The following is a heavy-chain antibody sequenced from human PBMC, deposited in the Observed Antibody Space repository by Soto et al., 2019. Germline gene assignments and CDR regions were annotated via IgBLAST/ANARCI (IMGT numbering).Heavy chain of an antibody. D-gene: IGHD6-6*01. V-gene: IGHV4-59*01. Sequence: SETLSLTCTVSGGSISSYYWSWIRQPPGKGLEWMGYIYYSGSTNYNPSLKSRVTISVDTSKNQFSLKLSSVTAADTAVYYCASRIAAREFGGWFDPWGQGTLVTVSS. CDR2: IYYSGST. CDR1: GGSISSYY. J-gene: IGHJ5*02. CDR3: ASRIAAREFGGWFDP.